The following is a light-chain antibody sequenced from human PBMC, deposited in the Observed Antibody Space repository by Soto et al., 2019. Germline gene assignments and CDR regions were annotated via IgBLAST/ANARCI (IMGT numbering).Light chain of an antibody. V-gene: IGLV1-40*01. CDR3: HSYDVSLRGPA. J-gene: IGLJ2*01. CDR1: RSNVGAGYD. CDR2: DNS. Sequence: QSVLTQPPSLSGAPGQRVTISCTGSRSNVGAGYDVHWYQHLPGTAPKVLIFDNSNRPSGVPDRFSGSKSGTSASLAITGLQAEDEAVYYCHSYDVSLRGPAFGGGTKVTVL.